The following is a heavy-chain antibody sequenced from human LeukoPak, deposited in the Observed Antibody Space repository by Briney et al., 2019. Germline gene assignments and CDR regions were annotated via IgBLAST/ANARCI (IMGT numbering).Heavy chain of an antibody. J-gene: IGHJ4*02. CDR3: ARRYCSGGSCCPFSDY. Sequence: ASVKVSCKASGYTFTSYAMHWVRQAPGQRLEWMGWINAGNGNTKYSQKFQGRVTITRDTSASTAYMELSSLRSEDTAVYYCARRYCSGGSCCPFSDYWGQGTLVTVSS. CDR1: GYTFTSYA. CDR2: INAGNGNT. V-gene: IGHV1-3*01. D-gene: IGHD2-15*01.